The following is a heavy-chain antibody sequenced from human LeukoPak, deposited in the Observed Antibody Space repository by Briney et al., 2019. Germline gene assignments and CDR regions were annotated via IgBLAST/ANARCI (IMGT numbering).Heavy chain of an antibody. V-gene: IGHV4-59*02. J-gene: IGHJ4*02. CDR1: GDSVTNSY. CDR2: TSYSGST. D-gene: IGHD6-13*01. CDR3: ARSRAGSIWYPFDT. Sequence: SETLSLTCTVTGDSVTNSYWNWIRHAPGKGLQWVGFTSYSGSTKYNPSLKSRVTISLDTSQSQFSLRFNSVTAADTAVYCCARSRAGSIWYPFDTWGQGILVTVSP.